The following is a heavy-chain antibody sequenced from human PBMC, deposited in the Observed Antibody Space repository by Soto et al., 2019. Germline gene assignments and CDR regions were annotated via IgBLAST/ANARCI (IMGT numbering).Heavy chain of an antibody. CDR3: ARSLLQGDF. V-gene: IGHV1-46*01. CDR1: GYTFIRYY. CDR2: INPNGGST. J-gene: IGHJ4*02. Sequence: QVQLVQSGAEVKKPGASVKVSCKASGYTFIRYYIHWVRQAPGQGLEWMAIINPNGGSTNYAQKFRGRVTVTSDTSTTTVSMELNSLGSDDTAVYLCARSLLQGDFWGQGTLVTFSS. D-gene: IGHD2-21*01.